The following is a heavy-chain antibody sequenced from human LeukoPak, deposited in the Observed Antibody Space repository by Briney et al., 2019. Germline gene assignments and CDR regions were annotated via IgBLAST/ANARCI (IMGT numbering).Heavy chain of an antibody. CDR3: ARDRGSSGWSLGDYYYYYGMDV. V-gene: IGHV1-18*01. J-gene: IGHJ6*02. CDR1: GYTFTSYG. CDR2: ISAYNGNT. Sequence: ASVKVSCKASGYTFTSYGISWVRQAPGQGLEWMGWISAYNGNTNYAQKLQGRVTMTTDTSTSTAYMELRSLRSDDTAVYYCARDRGSSGWSLGDYYYYYGMDVWGQGTTVTVSS. D-gene: IGHD6-19*01.